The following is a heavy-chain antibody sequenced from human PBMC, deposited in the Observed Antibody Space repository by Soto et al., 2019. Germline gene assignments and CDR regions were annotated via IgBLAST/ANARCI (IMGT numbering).Heavy chain of an antibody. V-gene: IGHV1-18*01. J-gene: IGHJ5*02. CDR1: GYTFTSYG. D-gene: IGHD5-12*01. Sequence: QVQLVQSGAEVKKPGASVKVSCKASGYTFTSYGISWVRQAPGQGLVWMGWISAYNGNTNYAQKIQGRVTMTTDTSTSTAYMELRSLRSDDTAVYYCARTSLGWLRLGWFDPWGQGTLVTVSS. CDR2: ISAYNGNT. CDR3: ARTSLGWLRLGWFDP.